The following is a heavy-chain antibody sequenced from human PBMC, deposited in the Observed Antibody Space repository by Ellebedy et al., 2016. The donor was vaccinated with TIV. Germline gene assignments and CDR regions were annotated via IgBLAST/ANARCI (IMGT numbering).Heavy chain of an antibody. V-gene: IGHV1-69*02. J-gene: IGHJ4*02. D-gene: IGHD1-26*01. Sequence: AASVKVSCRASGGTFSSYSINWVRQAPGQGLEWMGRIIPILDITNYAQNFQGRVTITADKSTSTAYMELSSLRSEDTAVYFCARHEGVVGATLDYWGQGTLVTVSS. CDR2: IIPILDIT. CDR1: GGTFSSYS. CDR3: ARHEGVVGATLDY.